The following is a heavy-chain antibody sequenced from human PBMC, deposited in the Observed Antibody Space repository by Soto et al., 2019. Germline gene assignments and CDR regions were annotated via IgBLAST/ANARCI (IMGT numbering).Heavy chain of an antibody. CDR3: ARVKAVKSDY. CDR1: GYTFTEYP. J-gene: IGHJ4*02. CDR2: IDTGSGKA. V-gene: IGHV1-3*04. D-gene: IGHD4-17*01. Sequence: ASVKVSCKASGYTFTEYPIHWVRQAPGQGLEWMGWIDTGSGKARFSQNFKGRVTLSRDTSAATAYMDLRNLRPEDTAVYFCARVKAVKSDYWGQGTMVTVSS.